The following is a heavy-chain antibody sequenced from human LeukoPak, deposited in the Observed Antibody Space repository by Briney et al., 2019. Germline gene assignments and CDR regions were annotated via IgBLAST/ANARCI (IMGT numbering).Heavy chain of an antibody. CDR2: IIPIFGTA. Sequence: PWASVKVSCKASGGTFSSYAISWVRQAPGQGLEWMGGIIPIFGTANYAQKFQGRVTITADESTSTAYMELSSLRSEDTAVYYCARVKGAYYYGSGSSHYFDYWGQGTLVTVSS. V-gene: IGHV1-69*13. CDR3: ARVKGAYYYGSGSSHYFDY. D-gene: IGHD3-10*01. CDR1: GGTFSSYA. J-gene: IGHJ4*02.